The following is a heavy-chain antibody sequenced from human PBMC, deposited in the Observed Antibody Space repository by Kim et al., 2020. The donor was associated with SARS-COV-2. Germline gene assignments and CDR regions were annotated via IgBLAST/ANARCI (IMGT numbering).Heavy chain of an antibody. CDR3: ARDGSSGYSGSFDY. D-gene: IGHD3-22*01. Sequence: VDSVKSRFTVSRDNAKNSLFLQMNSLVAEDAAVYYCARDGSSGYSGSFDYWGQGTLVTVSS. J-gene: IGHJ4*02. V-gene: IGHV3-7*01.